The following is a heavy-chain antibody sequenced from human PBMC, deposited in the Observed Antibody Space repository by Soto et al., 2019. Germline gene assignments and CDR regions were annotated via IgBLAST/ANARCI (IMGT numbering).Heavy chain of an antibody. J-gene: IGHJ1*01. CDR3: ARETRTIAEYFQH. CDR2: INPNSGGT. Sequence: QVQLVQSGAEVKKPGASVKVSCKASGYTFTGYYMHWVRQAPGQGLEWMGWINPNSGGTNYAQKVQGRVTMTRDTSISTAYMELSRLRSDDTAVYYCARETRTIAEYFQHWGQGTLVTVSS. CDR1: GYTFTGYY. V-gene: IGHV1-2*02.